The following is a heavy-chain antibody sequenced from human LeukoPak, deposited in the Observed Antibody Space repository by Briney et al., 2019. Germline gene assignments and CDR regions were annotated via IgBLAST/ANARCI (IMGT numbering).Heavy chain of an antibody. CDR2: INHSGST. J-gene: IGHJ5*02. CDR3: ARKVAVAGPWFDP. V-gene: IGHV4-34*01. Sequence: SETLSLTCAVYGGSFSGYYWSWIRQPPGKGPEWIGEINHSGSTNYNPSLKSRVTTSVDTSKNQFSLKLSSVTAADTAVYYCARKVAVAGPWFDPWGQGTLVTVSS. D-gene: IGHD6-19*01. CDR1: GGSFSGYY.